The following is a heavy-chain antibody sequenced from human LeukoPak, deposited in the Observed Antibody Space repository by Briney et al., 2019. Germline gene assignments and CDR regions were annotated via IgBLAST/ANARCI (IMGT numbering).Heavy chain of an antibody. D-gene: IGHD6-19*01. V-gene: IGHV3-30*04. CDR3: AKGGAVPGTWP. CDR2: ISYDGSNK. J-gene: IGHJ5*02. Sequence: QPGGSLRLSCAASGFTFSSYAMHWVRQAPGKGLEWVAVISYDGSNKYYADSVKGRFTISRDNSKNTLYLQMNSLRAEDTAVFYCAKGGAVPGTWPWGQGTLVTVSS. CDR1: GFTFSSYA.